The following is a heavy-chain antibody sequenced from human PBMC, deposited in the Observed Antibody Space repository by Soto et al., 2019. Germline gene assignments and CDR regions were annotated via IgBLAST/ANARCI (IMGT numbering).Heavy chain of an antibody. CDR1: GYTFTNND. CDR3: ARMASFGSLNWFDP. J-gene: IGHJ5*02. D-gene: IGHD5-18*01. Sequence: ASVKVSCKASGYTFTNNDVTWVRQATGQGLEWMGWMNPGSGDTGYAQKFQGRVTMTRNISIATAYMELSSLRSEDTAIYYCARMASFGSLNWFDPWGQGTLVTVSS. V-gene: IGHV1-8*01. CDR2: MNPGSGDT.